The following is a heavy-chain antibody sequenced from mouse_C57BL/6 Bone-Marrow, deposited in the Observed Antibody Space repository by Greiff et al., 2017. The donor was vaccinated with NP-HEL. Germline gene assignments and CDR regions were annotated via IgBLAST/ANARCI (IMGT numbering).Heavy chain of an antibody. D-gene: IGHD1-1*01. V-gene: IGHV1-59*01. Sequence: QVQLKQPGAELVRPGTSVKLSCKASGYTFTSYWMHWVKQRPGQGLEWIGVIDPSDSYTNYNQKFKGKATLTVDTSSSTAYMQLSSLTSEDSAVYYCARDYYGSLDYWGQGTTLTVSS. CDR2: IDPSDSYT. CDR3: ARDYYGSLDY. CDR1: GYTFTSYW. J-gene: IGHJ2*01.